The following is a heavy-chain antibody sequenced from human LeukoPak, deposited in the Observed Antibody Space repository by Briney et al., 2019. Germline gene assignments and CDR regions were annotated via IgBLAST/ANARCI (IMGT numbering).Heavy chain of an antibody. CDR3: AGDRDDLIMDV. CDR2: IYYSGST. D-gene: IGHD3-3*01. J-gene: IGHJ6*02. V-gene: IGHV4-61*01. Sequence: SETLSLTCTVSGGSLSSGSYYWSWIRQPPGKGLEWIGYIYYSGSTNYNPSLKSRVTISVDTSKNQFSLKLSSVTAADTAVYYCAGDRDDLIMDVGGQGTTVTVSS. CDR1: GGSLSSGSYY.